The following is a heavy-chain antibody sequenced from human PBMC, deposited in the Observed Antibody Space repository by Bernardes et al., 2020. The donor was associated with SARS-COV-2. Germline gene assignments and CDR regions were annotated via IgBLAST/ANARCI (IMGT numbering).Heavy chain of an antibody. CDR2: ISRDSVSK. CDR3: AKDIRCSAPNCFPSSYVYGVDV. V-gene: IGHV3-9*01. D-gene: IGHD2-2*01. CDR1: GFTFDDYA. Sequence: GGSLRLSCAVSGFTFDDYAMHWVRQAPGKGLEWVSGISRDSVSKVYADSVKGRFTISRDNSKHSVSLQMDRLKIEDTALYFCAKDIRCSAPNCFPSSYVYGVDVWGQGTTVTVS. J-gene: IGHJ6*02.